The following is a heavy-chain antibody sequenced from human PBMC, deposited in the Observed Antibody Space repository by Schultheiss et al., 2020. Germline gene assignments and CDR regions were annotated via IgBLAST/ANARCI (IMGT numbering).Heavy chain of an antibody. CDR2: ISGSGGST. CDR1: GFTFSSYA. Sequence: GGSLRLSCAASGFTFSSYAMSWVRQAPGKGLEWVSAISGSGGSTYYADSVKGRFTISRDNSENTLYLQMNSLRVEDTAVYFCARDNWDDVHWFDPWGQGTLVTVSA. CDR3: ARDNWDDVHWFDP. J-gene: IGHJ5*02. V-gene: IGHV3-23*01. D-gene: IGHD1-20*01.